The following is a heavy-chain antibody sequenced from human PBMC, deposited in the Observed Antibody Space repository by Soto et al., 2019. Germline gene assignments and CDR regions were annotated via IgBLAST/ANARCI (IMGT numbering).Heavy chain of an antibody. D-gene: IGHD6-19*01. V-gene: IGHV3-30-3*01. Sequence: QVRLVESGGGVVQPGRSLRLSCAASGFTFSSYAMHWVRQAPGKGLEWVAVISYDGSNKYYADSVKGRFTISRDNSKNTLYLQMNSLRAEDTAVYYCARDPIAVAGTGDWYFDLWGRGTLVTVSS. CDR2: ISYDGSNK. CDR1: GFTFSSYA. CDR3: ARDPIAVAGTGDWYFDL. J-gene: IGHJ2*01.